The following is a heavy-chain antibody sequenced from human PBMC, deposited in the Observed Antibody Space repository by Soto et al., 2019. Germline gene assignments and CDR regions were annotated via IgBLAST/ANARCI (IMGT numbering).Heavy chain of an antibody. J-gene: IGHJ6*02. V-gene: IGHV4-59*01. Sequence: QVQLQESGPGLVKPSDTLSLTCTVSGGSISSYYWSWIRQPPGKGLEWIGHIFHSGRTNYDASLKSRVTISVDTSKNQFSLKVTSVTAADTAVYYCARGRYNYGGMDVWGQGTTVTVSS. CDR2: IFHSGRT. D-gene: IGHD5-18*01. CDR1: GGSISSYY. CDR3: ARGRYNYGGMDV.